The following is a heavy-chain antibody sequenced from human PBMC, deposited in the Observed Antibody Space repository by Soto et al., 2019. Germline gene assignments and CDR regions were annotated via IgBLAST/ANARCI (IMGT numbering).Heavy chain of an antibody. J-gene: IGHJ2*01. CDR3: ERGYSTSWFYYFDL. CDR1: GASISGYY. CDR2: IYYSGST. D-gene: IGHD6-13*01. Sequence: QVQLQESGPGLMKPSETLSLTCTVSGASISGYYWSWIRQPPGKGLEWIGHIYYSGSTTYNPSLKSRVTISVDTSKNQFSLKLSSVTAADTAVYYCERGYSTSWFYYFDLWGRGTLVTVSS. V-gene: IGHV4-59*01.